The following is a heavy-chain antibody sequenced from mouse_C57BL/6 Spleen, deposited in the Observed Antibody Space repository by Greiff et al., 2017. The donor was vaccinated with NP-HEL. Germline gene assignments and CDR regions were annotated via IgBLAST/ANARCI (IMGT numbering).Heavy chain of an antibody. CDR3: AREGGYDYGDY. J-gene: IGHJ2*01. CDR2: INPGSGGT. V-gene: IGHV1-54*01. CDR1: GYAFTNYL. Sequence: QVQLQQSGAELVRPGTSVKVSCKASGYAFTNYLIEWVKQRPGQGLEWIGVINPGSGGTKYNEKFKGKATLTADKSSSPAYMQLSSLTSEDSAVYFCAREGGYDYGDYWGQGTTLTVSS. D-gene: IGHD2-4*01.